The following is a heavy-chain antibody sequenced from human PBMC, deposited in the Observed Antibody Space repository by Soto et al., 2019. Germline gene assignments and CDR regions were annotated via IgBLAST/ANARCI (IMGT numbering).Heavy chain of an antibody. V-gene: IGHV1-69*02. CDR1: GGTFSSYT. CDR3: ARARSAVAGTGWFDP. CDR2: IIPILGIA. J-gene: IGHJ5*02. Sequence: QVQLVQSGAEVKKPGSSVKVSCKASGGTFSSYTISWVRQAPGQGLEWMGRIIPILGIANYAQKFQGRVTTTADKSTSTSFMMLSSLRSEDTAVYYCARARSAVAGTGWFDPWGQGTLVTVSS. D-gene: IGHD6-19*01.